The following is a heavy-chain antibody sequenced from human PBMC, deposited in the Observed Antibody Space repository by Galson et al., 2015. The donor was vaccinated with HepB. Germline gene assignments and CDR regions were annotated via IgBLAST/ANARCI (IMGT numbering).Heavy chain of an antibody. Sequence: SLRLSCAASGFTFSSYAMSWVRQAPGKGLEWVSAISGSGGSTYYADSVKGRFTISRDNSKNTLYLQMNSLRAEDTAVYYCASRSHDYGDYPGDPWGQGTLVTVSS. V-gene: IGHV3-23*01. CDR3: ASRSHDYGDYPGDP. J-gene: IGHJ5*02. CDR2: ISGSGGST. CDR1: GFTFSSYA. D-gene: IGHD4-17*01.